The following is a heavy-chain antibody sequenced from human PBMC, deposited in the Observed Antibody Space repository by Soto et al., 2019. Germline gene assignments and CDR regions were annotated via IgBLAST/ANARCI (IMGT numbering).Heavy chain of an antibody. J-gene: IGHJ6*02. D-gene: IGHD3-3*01. V-gene: IGHV5-51*01. Sequence: PGESLKISCKGSGYTFTDYWIGCVRQLPGKGLEWMGIIYPGDSGTRYSPSFQGQVTITADKATSTAYLQWNTLKASDTAMYYCARPYSYYDFWSGYYKVFYGMEVWGQGTTVTVSS. CDR3: ARPYSYYDFWSGYYKVFYGMEV. CDR2: IYPGDSGT. CDR1: GYTFTDYW.